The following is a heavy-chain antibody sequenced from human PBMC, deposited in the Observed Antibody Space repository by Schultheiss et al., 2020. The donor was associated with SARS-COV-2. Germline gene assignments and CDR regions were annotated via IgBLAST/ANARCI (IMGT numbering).Heavy chain of an antibody. J-gene: IGHJ4*03. D-gene: IGHD3-3*01. CDR1: GFTFSSYA. Sequence: GGSLRLSCAASGFTFSSYAMHWVRQAPGKGLEWVAVISYDGSNKYYADSVKGRFTISRDNSKNTLYLQMNSLRAEDTAVYYCARDQVWKREYYDFWSGYPDYWGQGTTVTVSS. CDR3: ARDQVWKREYYDFWSGYPDY. CDR2: ISYDGSNK. V-gene: IGHV3-30*04.